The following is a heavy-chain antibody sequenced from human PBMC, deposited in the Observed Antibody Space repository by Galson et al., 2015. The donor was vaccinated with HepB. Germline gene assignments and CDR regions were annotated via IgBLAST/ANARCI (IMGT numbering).Heavy chain of an antibody. Sequence: SVKVSCKVSGYTLTELSMHWVRQAPGKGLEWMGGFDPEDGETIYAQKFQGRVTMTEDTSTDTAYMELSSLRSEDTAVYYCATVTGTRSGSYYAGFDYWGQGTLGTVSS. D-gene: IGHD1-26*01. V-gene: IGHV1-24*01. CDR2: FDPEDGET. J-gene: IGHJ4*02. CDR3: ATVTGTRSGSYYAGFDY. CDR1: GYTLTELS.